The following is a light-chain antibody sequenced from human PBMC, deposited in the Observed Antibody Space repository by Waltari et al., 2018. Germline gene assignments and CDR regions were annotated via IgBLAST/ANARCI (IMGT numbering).Light chain of an antibody. Sequence: DIQMTQSPSSLSPSVGDRVTITCRASQSISSYLNWYQQKPGKAPKRLIYAASSLQSGVPSRFSGSGSGTDFTLTISSLQPEDFATYYCQQSYSTPLYTFGQGTKLEIK. CDR3: QQSYSTPLYT. V-gene: IGKV1-39*01. J-gene: IGKJ2*01. CDR1: QSISSY. CDR2: AAS.